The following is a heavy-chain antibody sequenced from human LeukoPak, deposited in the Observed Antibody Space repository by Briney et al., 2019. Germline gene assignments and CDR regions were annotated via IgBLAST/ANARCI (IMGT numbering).Heavy chain of an antibody. V-gene: IGHV3-33*01. CDR3: ARDGTVTAGPFDP. J-gene: IGHJ5*02. CDR1: GIPFSSFG. D-gene: IGHD4-17*01. CDR2: IWYDGSSK. Sequence: GGSLRLSCAAPGIPFSSFGMHWLRQAPGKGLEWVAFIWYDGSSKYYADSVKGRFTISRDNSKNTLYLQMNSLTAEDTAVYYCARDGTVTAGPFDPWGGGTLVTVSS.